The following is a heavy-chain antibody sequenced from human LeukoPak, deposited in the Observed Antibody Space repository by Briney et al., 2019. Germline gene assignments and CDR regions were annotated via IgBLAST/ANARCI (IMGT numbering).Heavy chain of an antibody. D-gene: IGHD2-2*03. CDR1: AFNFSSYT. J-gene: IGHJ4*02. Sequence: QPGGSLRLSCAASAFNFSSYTMSWVRQAPGKGLEWVSAISNSGGSTYYADSVKGRFTISRDNSKNTLYLQMNSLRAEDTAVYYCAKDGYVSWAYQLSHFDYWGQGTLVTVSS. CDR3: AKDGYVSWAYQLSHFDY. V-gene: IGHV3-23*01. CDR2: ISNSGGST.